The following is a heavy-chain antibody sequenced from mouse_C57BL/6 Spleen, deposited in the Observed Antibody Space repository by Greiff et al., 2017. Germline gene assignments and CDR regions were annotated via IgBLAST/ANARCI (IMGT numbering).Heavy chain of an antibody. V-gene: IGHV14-4*01. J-gene: IGHJ2*01. CDR2: IDPENGDT. CDR1: GFNIKDDY. CDR3: ARDGNYFDY. Sequence: EVQLQQSGAELVRPGASVKLSCTASGFNIKDDYMHWVKQRPEQGLEWIGWIDPENGDTEYASKFQGKATITADTSSNPAYLQLSSLTSEDSAVYYCARDGNYFDYWGQGTTLTVSS. D-gene: IGHD2-1*01.